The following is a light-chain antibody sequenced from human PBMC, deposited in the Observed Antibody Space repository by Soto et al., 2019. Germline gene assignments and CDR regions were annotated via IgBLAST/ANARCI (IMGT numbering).Light chain of an antibody. J-gene: IGKJ4*01. CDR3: QQYGSALGVT. Sequence: EIVLPQSPGPLSLSPGERATLSCRASQSVSSSYLAWYQQKPGQAPRLLIYGASSRATGIPDRFSGSGSGTDFTVTISRLEPEEFAVDYCQQYGSALGVTFGGGTKVEIK. V-gene: IGKV3-20*01. CDR2: GAS. CDR1: QSVSSSY.